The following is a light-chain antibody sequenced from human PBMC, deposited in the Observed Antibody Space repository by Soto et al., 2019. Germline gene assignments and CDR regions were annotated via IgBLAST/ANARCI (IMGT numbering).Light chain of an antibody. Sequence: EIVLTQSPATLSVSPGERVTLSCRASQSVDINLAWYQQKPGQAPRLLIYGASTRATDMPGRFSGRGSGTEFTLTISSLQSEDYAVYYCQQYRNWPRTFGQGTTGDIK. J-gene: IGKJ1*01. CDR3: QQYRNWPRT. CDR1: QSVDIN. CDR2: GAS. V-gene: IGKV3-15*01.